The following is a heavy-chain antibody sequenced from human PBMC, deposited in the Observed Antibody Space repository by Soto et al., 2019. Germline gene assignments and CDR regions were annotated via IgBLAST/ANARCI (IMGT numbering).Heavy chain of an antibody. Sequence: GGSLRLSCAASGFTFRSYAIHWVRQAPGKGLEWVAVISRDGTNKYYVDSVKGRFTISRDNSKDTVYLQMNSLRDEDSAMFYCARSRSGAVADSFDFWGQGTLVTVSS. CDR3: ARSRSGAVADSFDF. CDR1: GFTFRSYA. J-gene: IGHJ4*02. V-gene: IGHV3-30*04. CDR2: ISRDGTNK. D-gene: IGHD3-10*01.